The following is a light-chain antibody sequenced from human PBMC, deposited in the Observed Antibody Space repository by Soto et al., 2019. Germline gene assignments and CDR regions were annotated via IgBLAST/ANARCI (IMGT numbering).Light chain of an antibody. CDR3: MQALQTPPT. J-gene: IGKJ1*01. CDR1: QSLLHSNGYKY. Sequence: DIVMTQSPLSLPVTPGEPASISCRSSQSLLHSNGYKYLNWYLQKPGQSPQLLIYLGSNRASGVPDRFSGSGSGTDFTYFTLKITRVEAEDVGVYYCMQALQTPPTFGQGTKVELK. CDR2: LGS. V-gene: IGKV2-28*01.